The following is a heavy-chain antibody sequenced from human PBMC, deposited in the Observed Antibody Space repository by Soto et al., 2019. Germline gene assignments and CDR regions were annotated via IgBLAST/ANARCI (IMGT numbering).Heavy chain of an antibody. V-gene: IGHV1-46*01. Sequence: ASVKVSCKASGYTFTSYYMHWVRQAPGQGLEWMGIINPSGGSTSYAQTFQGRDTMTRDTSTSTVYMELSSLRSEDTAVYYCARDTNIVQCYDSSGYLNWFDPWGQGSLVTVSS. CDR1: GYTFTSYY. J-gene: IGHJ5*02. CDR2: INPSGGST. CDR3: ARDTNIVQCYDSSGYLNWFDP. D-gene: IGHD3-22*01.